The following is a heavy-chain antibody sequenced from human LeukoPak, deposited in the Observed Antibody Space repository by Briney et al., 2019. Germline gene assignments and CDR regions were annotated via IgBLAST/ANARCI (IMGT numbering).Heavy chain of an antibody. D-gene: IGHD6-19*01. CDR3: ARDTAVAADRGYYCYYMDV. Sequence: PSETLSLTCTVSGGSISSYYWSWIRQPPGKGLEWIGNIYYSGSTNYNPSLKSRVTISVDTSKNQFSLKLSSVTAADTAVYYCARDTAVAADRGYYCYYMDVWGKGTTVTVSS. V-gene: IGHV4-59*01. J-gene: IGHJ6*03. CDR2: IYYSGST. CDR1: GGSISSYY.